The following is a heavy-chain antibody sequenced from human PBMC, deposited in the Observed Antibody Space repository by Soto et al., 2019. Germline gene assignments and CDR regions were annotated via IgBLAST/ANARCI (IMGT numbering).Heavy chain of an antibody. CDR1: GGSISSGGYY. V-gene: IGHV4-31*03. J-gene: IGHJ6*03. D-gene: IGHD3-10*01. Sequence: SETLSLTCTASGGSISSGGYYWSWIRQHPGKGLEWIGYIYYSGSTYYNPSLKSRVTISVDTSKNQFSLKLSSVTAADTAVYYCARDVRGLRQPNHYSHYYMDVWGKGTTVTVSS. CDR3: ARDVRGLRQPNHYSHYYMDV. CDR2: IYYSGST.